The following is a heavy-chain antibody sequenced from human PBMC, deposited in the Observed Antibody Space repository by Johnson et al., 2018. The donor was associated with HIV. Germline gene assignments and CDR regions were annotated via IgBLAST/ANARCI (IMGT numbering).Heavy chain of an antibody. V-gene: IGHV3-20*04. J-gene: IGHJ3*02. D-gene: IGHD4-17*01. CDR1: GFTFDDYG. CDR3: AREGGGHDYGDRDAFDI. Sequence: VQLVESGGGVVRPGGSLRLSCAASGFTFDDYGMSWVRQAPGKGLEWVSGINWNGGRTGYADSVKGRFTISRDNAKNSLYVQMNSLRGEDTAVYYCAREGGGHDYGDRDAFDIWGQGTMVTVSS. CDR2: INWNGGRT.